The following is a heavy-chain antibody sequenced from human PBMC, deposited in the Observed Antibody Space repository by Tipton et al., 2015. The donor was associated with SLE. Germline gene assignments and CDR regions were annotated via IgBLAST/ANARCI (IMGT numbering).Heavy chain of an antibody. Sequence: SLRLSCAASGFSFSGYEMNWVRQAPGRGLEWVAFISGSGNAIYYTDSVKGRFIISRDNAKNSLHLQMNGLRDEDTAVYYCVRSWWSQWLDYDLWGQGTLVAVSS. CDR2: ISGSGNAI. J-gene: IGHJ5*02. CDR1: GFSFSGYE. CDR3: VRSWWSQWLDYDL. D-gene: IGHD2-8*02. V-gene: IGHV3-48*03.